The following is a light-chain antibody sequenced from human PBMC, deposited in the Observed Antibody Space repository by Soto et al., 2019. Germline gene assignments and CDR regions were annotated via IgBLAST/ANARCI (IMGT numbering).Light chain of an antibody. V-gene: IGKV1-27*01. CDR1: QDISNY. J-gene: IGKJ1*01. CDR3: QKYNSAPPWT. Sequence: DIQMTQSPSSLSASVGDRVTITCRATQDISNYLAWYQQKPGKVPNLLIYAASTLQSGVPSRFNGSGSGTDFTLTISSLQPEDVASYYCQKYNSAPPWTFGQGTKVEI. CDR2: AAS.